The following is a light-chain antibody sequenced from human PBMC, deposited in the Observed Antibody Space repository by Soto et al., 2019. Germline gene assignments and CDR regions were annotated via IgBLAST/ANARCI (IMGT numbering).Light chain of an antibody. J-gene: IGLJ1*01. CDR3: LSYTRIVTLCV. CDR1: SSDVGGYNY. V-gene: IGLV2-14*01. Sequence: SVVTHSGTVCGSRWQPITFSCTETSSDVGGYNYVSCYQLHPGKAPKLMIYGVTNRPSGVSNRFSGSKSGNTASLTISGLQPEDEADYYCLSYTRIVTLCVFGTGTKVTVL. CDR2: GVT.